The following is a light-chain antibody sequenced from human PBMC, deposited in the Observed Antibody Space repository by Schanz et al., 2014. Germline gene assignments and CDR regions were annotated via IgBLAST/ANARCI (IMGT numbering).Light chain of an antibody. V-gene: IGLV2-14*02. Sequence: QSALAQPASVSGSPGQSITISCTGTTRDVANHNIVSWYQQHPGKAPKLMIYDDIKRPSGVSIRFSGSTSGNTASLTISGLQAEDEADYYCSSYTSSSTRVFGGGTKLTVL. CDR3: SSYTSSSTRV. CDR1: TRDVANHNI. CDR2: DDI. J-gene: IGLJ2*01.